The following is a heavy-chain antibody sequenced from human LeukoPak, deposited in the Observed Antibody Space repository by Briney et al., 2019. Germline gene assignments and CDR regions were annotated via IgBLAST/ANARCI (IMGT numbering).Heavy chain of an antibody. D-gene: IGHD4-4*01. J-gene: IGHJ4*02. V-gene: IGHV3-9*01. CDR3: AKDRGAVTTSRFGY. CDR1: GFTFDDYA. CDR2: ISWNSGSI. Sequence: GGSLRLSCAASGFTFDDYAMHWVRQAPGKGLEWVSGISWNSGSIVYADSVKGRFTISRDNAKNSLYLQMNSLRAEDTALYYCAKDRGAVTTSRFGYWGQGTLDTVSS.